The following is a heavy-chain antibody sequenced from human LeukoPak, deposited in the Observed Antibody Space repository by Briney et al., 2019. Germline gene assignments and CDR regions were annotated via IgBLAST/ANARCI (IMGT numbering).Heavy chain of an antibody. CDR1: GFTFSNYA. Sequence: PGGSLRLSCAASGFTFSNYAMSWVRQAPGKGLEWVSTISGSGGRTCYADSVKGRFTISRDNSKNTLYLQMNSLRAEDTAVYYCAKNTVHFYYYMDVWGKGTTVTVSS. CDR3: AKNTVHFYYYMDV. V-gene: IGHV3-23*01. CDR2: ISGSGGRT. D-gene: IGHD4-17*01. J-gene: IGHJ6*03.